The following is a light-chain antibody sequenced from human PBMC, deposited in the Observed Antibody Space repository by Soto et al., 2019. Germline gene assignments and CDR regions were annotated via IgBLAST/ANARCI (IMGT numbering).Light chain of an antibody. CDR1: QSINNW. CDR2: KAS. Sequence: DIQMTQSPSTLSASVVDRVTITCRASQSINNWLAWYQQRPGKAPNLLIYKASTLESGVPSRFSGSGSGTEFTLTISSLQPDDFATYYCQQNNNYPWTFGQGTKVEVK. CDR3: QQNNNYPWT. J-gene: IGKJ1*01. V-gene: IGKV1-5*03.